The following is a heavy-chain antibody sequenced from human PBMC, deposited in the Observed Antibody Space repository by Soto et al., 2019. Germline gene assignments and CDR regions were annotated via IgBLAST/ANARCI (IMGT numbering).Heavy chain of an antibody. V-gene: IGHV1-46*03. J-gene: IGHJ6*02. CDR3: ARGQTISAALSMDV. CDR2: IQPNHNST. Sequence: GASVEVSCKASGYTLTRNTMYWVRQAPGQGLEWMGLIQPNHNSTNYAQNLKGRFTITRDTSTSTVYMQLRGLRTEDSAIYFCARGQTISAALSMDVWGQGTTVTVSS. D-gene: IGHD6-25*01. CDR1: GYTLTRNT.